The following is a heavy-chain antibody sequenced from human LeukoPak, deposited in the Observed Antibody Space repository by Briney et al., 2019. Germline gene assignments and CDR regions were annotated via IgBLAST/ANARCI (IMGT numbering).Heavy chain of an antibody. V-gene: IGHV5-51*01. CDR3: ARHLAAADESYYFDY. CDR2: IYPGDSDT. D-gene: IGHD6-13*01. CDR1: GYSFTTYW. Sequence: GESLKISCKGSGYSFTTYWIDWVRQMPGKGLEWVGVIYPGDSDTRYSPSFQGQVTISADKSISTAYLQWSSLKASDTAMYYCARHLAAADESYYFDYWGQGTLVTVSS. J-gene: IGHJ4*02.